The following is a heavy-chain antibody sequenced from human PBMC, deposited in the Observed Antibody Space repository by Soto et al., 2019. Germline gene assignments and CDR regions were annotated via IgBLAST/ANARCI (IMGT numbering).Heavy chain of an antibody. Sequence: QVQLQESGPGLVKPSQTLSLTCTVSGGSIRSGGYYWSWIRQHPGKGLEWIGYIYYSGSTYYNPTLXXXVXXSVDTSKNQFSLKLSSVTAADTAVYYCAREGGIVGATAADYWGQGTLVTVSS. CDR2: IYYSGST. CDR1: GGSIRSGGYY. J-gene: IGHJ4*02. V-gene: IGHV4-31*03. D-gene: IGHD1-26*01. CDR3: AREGGIVGATAADY.